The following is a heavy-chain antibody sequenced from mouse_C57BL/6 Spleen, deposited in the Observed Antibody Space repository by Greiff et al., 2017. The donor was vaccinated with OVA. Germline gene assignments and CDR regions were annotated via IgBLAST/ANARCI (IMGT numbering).Heavy chain of an antibody. CDR3: ARGDYYTYYAMDY. CDR2: IYPGSGST. V-gene: IGHV1-55*01. J-gene: IGHJ4*01. Sequence: VQLQQPGAELVKPGASVKMSCKASGYTFTSYWITWVKQRPGQGLDWIGDIYPGSGSTNYNEKFKSKATLTVDTSSSTAYMQLSSLTSEDSAVYYCARGDYYTYYAMDYWGQGTSVTVSS. D-gene: IGHD1-1*02. CDR1: GYTFTSYW.